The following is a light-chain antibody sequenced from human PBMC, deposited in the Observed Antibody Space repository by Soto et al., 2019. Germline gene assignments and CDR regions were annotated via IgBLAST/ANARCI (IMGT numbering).Light chain of an antibody. J-gene: IGLJ1*01. Sequence: QSALTQPASVSGSPGQSIAISCTGTRSGVGAYNYVSWYQQHPGKAPKLMISEVTNRPSGVSDRFSGSKSGNTASLTISGLQAEDEADYYCSSFTSRFTFVFGTGTKVTVL. CDR1: RSGVGAYNY. V-gene: IGLV2-14*01. CDR3: SSFTSRFTFV. CDR2: EVT.